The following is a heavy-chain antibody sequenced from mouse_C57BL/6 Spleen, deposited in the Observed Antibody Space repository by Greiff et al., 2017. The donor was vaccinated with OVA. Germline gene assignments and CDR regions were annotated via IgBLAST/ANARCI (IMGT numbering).Heavy chain of an antibody. Sequence: QVQLQQSGPELVKPGASVKISCKASGYAFSSSWMNWVKQRPGKGLEWIGRIYPGDGDTNYNGKFKGKATLTADKSSSTAYMQLSSLTSEDSAVYFCARIFYDGYYYFDYWGQGTTLTVSS. CDR2: IYPGDGDT. CDR1: GYAFSSSW. CDR3: ARIFYDGYYYFDY. J-gene: IGHJ2*01. D-gene: IGHD2-3*01. V-gene: IGHV1-82*01.